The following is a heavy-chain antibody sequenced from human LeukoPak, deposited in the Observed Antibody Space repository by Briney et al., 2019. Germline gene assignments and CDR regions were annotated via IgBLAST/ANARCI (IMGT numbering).Heavy chain of an antibody. J-gene: IGHJ4*02. V-gene: IGHV4-39*01. CDR3: VRPRRDGYNHFDC. D-gene: IGHD5-24*01. Sequence: SETLSLTCTVSGGSISSSSYYWGWIRQPPGKGLEWIGSIYYSGSTYYNPSLKSRVTISVDTSKNQFSQKLSSVTAADTAVYYCVRPRRDGYNHFDCWGQGTLVTVSS. CDR1: GGSISSSSYY. CDR2: IYYSGST.